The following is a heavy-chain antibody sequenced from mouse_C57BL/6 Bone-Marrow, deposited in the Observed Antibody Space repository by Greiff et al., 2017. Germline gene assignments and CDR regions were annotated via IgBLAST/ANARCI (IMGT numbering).Heavy chain of an antibody. V-gene: IGHV5-6*01. D-gene: IGHD2-10*01. Sequence: EVQRVESGGGLVKPGRSLKLTCAVSGFTFSSYGVSWVRQTPDKRLEWVATISSGGSSTYYPDSVKGRFTISSDNAKNTLYLQMSSLKSEDTAMYYCARHPSYSYYFDYWGQGTSLTVSS. CDR1: GFTFSSYG. J-gene: IGHJ2*02. CDR2: ISSGGSST. CDR3: ARHPSYSYYFDY.